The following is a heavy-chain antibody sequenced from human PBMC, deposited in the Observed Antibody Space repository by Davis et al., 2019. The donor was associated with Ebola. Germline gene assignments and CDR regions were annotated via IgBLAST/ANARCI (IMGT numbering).Heavy chain of an antibody. CDR3: ARSLNAGGVETYYFHY. D-gene: IGHD3-3*01. Sequence: GESLKISCAASGFAFSNYELNWVRQAPGKGLEWLSYIDGSGDTFYYADSLKGRFTISRDNSKNMLYLQMNSLRAEDTAVYYCARSLNAGGVETYYFHYWGQGTLVTVSS. J-gene: IGHJ4*02. CDR2: IDGSGDTF. CDR1: GFAFSNYE. V-gene: IGHV3-48*03.